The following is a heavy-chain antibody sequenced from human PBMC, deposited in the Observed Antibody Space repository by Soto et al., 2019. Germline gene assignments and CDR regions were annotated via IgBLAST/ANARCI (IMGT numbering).Heavy chain of an antibody. J-gene: IGHJ5*02. CDR1: GGSFSGYY. CDR3: ARGRLFEGCTNGVCQGSWFDP. D-gene: IGHD2-8*01. Sequence: LSLTCAVYGGSFSGYYWSWIRQPPWEGLEWIGEINHSGSTNYNPSLKSRVTISVDTSKNQFSLKLSSVTAADTAVYYCARGRLFEGCTNGVCQGSWFDPWGQGTLVTVSS. V-gene: IGHV4-34*01. CDR2: INHSGST.